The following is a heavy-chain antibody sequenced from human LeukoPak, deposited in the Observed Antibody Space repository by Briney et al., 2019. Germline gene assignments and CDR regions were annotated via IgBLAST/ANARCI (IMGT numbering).Heavy chain of an antibody. CDR3: ARSTRHFWSSFLPDAFDI. CDR2: IYYSGST. J-gene: IGHJ3*02. D-gene: IGHD3-3*02. Sequence: SQTLSLTCTVSGGSISSGDYYWSWSRQPPGKGLEWIGYIYYSGSTYYNPSLKSRVTISVDTSKNQFSLKVSSVTAADTAVYYCARSTRHFWSSFLPDAFDIWGQGTMVTVSS. V-gene: IGHV4-30-4*08. CDR1: GGSISSGDYY.